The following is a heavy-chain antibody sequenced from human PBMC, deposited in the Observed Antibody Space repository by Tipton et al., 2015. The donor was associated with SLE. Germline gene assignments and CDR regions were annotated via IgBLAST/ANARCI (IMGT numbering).Heavy chain of an antibody. CDR3: AKSEIFWNDPFDL. Sequence: SLRLSCAASGFNVSRNYMSWVRQAPGKGLEWVSIIYRAGTTFYADSVKGRFTISRDNSKNTVFLQINSLSAGDTAVYYCAKSEIFWNDPFDLWGQGTLVTVSS. D-gene: IGHD3-3*01. CDR2: IYRAGTT. CDR1: GFNVSRNY. V-gene: IGHV3-53*01. J-gene: IGHJ3*01.